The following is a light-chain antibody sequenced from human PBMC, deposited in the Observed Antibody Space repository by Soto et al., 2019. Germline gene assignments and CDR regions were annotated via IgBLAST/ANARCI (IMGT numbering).Light chain of an antibody. CDR2: EVN. J-gene: IGLJ1*01. Sequence: QSVLTQPASVSGSPGQSITISCTGTSSDFGNYNRVSWYQQHPGKVPKLILFEVNKRPSGVSGRFSGSKSGNTASLTISGLQAEDEADYNCCTFTSSNTHVFGTGTKLTVL. CDR1: SSDFGNYNR. V-gene: IGLV2-23*02. CDR3: CTFTSSNTHV.